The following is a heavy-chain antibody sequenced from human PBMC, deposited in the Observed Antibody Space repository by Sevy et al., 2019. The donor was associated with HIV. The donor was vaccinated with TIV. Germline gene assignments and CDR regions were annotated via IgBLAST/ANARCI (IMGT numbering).Heavy chain of an antibody. CDR2: ISSSSSNI. Sequence: GGSLRLSCAASGFTFGPYSMNWVRQAPGKGLEWVSSISSSSSNIYYADSVKGRFIISRANAKNSLYLQMNSLRTEDTAVYYCASEGGHVNIFGVVPRDAMDFWGQGTTVTVSS. CDR1: GFTFGPYS. J-gene: IGHJ6*02. D-gene: IGHD3-3*02. CDR3: ASEGGHVNIFGVVPRDAMDF. V-gene: IGHV3-21*01.